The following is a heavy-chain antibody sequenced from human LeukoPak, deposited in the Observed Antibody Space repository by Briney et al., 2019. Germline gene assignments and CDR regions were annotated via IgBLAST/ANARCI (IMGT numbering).Heavy chain of an antibody. CDR2: IYTSGST. D-gene: IGHD3-10*01. CDR3: ARMGSEYYYYYMDV. J-gene: IGHJ6*03. V-gene: IGHV4-4*07. Sequence: SETLSLTCTVSGGSISSYYWSWIRQPAGKGLEWIGRIYTSGSTNYNPSLKSRVTISVDKSKSQFSLKLSSVTAADTAVYYCARMGSEYYYYYMDVWGKGTTVTVSS. CDR1: GGSISSYY.